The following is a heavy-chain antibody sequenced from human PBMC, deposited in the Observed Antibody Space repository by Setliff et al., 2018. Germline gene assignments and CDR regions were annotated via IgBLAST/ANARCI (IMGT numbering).Heavy chain of an antibody. CDR2: TNPNSGNT. V-gene: IGHV1-8*02. J-gene: IGHJ6*02. CDR3: ARDVPFWSGYYTGYYYYYGMDV. Sequence: ASVKVSCKASGYTFTSYDINWVRQATGQGLEWMGWTNPNSGNTGYAQKFQGRVTMTRNTSISTAYMELSSLRSGDTAVYYCARDVPFWSGYYTGYYYYYGMDVWGQGTTVTVSS. D-gene: IGHD3-3*01. CDR1: GYTFTSYD.